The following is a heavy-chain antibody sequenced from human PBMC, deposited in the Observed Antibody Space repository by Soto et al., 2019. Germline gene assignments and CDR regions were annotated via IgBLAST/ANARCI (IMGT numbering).Heavy chain of an antibody. CDR3: TIELVVVAASDY. CDR1: GFTFSNAW. D-gene: IGHD2-15*01. V-gene: IGHV3-15*01. Sequence: EVQLVESGGGLVKPGGSLRLSCAASGFTFSNAWMSWVRQAPGKGLEWVGRIKSKTDGGTTDYAAPVKGRFTISRDDSKNTLYLQMNSLKTEDTAVYYCTIELVVVAASDYWGQGTLVTVSS. J-gene: IGHJ4*02. CDR2: IKSKTDGGTT.